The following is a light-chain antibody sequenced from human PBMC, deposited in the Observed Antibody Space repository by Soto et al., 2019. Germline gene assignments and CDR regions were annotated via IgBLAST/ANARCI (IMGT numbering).Light chain of an antibody. V-gene: IGKV2-30*01. Sequence: DAVLTQSPLSLPVSLGQPASISCRSSQSLVYSDGNIYLNWVQQRPGQSPRRLIYQASNRDSGVPVSFSGSGAGTDFTLKSSRVEPEDAGVYYCTQSTYWRFTFGPGTKVEI. CDR1: QSLVYSDGNIY. J-gene: IGKJ3*01. CDR3: TQSTYWRFT. CDR2: QAS.